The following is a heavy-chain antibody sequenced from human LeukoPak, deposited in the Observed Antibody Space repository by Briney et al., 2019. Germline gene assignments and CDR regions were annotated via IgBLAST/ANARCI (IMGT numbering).Heavy chain of an antibody. Sequence: SQTLSLTCAISGDSVSSNTAAWNWLRQSPSRGLEWLGRTYYRSQWYNDYAVSVKSRISINPDTSKNQSSLQLNSVTPEDTAVYYCARDGVPDESSIWYAHFQHWGQGTLVTVSS. V-gene: IGHV6-1*01. D-gene: IGHD6-13*01. CDR1: GDSVSSNTAA. CDR2: TYYRSQWYN. J-gene: IGHJ1*01. CDR3: ARDGVPDESSIWYAHFQH.